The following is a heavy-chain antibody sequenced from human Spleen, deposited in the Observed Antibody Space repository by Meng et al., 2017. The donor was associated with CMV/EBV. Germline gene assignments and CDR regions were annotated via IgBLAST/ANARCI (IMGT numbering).Heavy chain of an antibody. Sequence: LRLSCAASGFTFTSYWMSWVRQAPGKGLEWVANIKQDGSEKYYVDSVKGRFTISRDNVKNSLYLQMNSLRGEDTAAYYCARDGAPFDFWGQGTLVTVSS. V-gene: IGHV3-7*01. CDR2: IKQDGSEK. J-gene: IGHJ4*02. CDR3: ARDGAPFDF. CDR1: GFTFTSYW.